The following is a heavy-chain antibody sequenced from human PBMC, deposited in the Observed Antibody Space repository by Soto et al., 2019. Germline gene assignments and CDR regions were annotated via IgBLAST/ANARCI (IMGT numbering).Heavy chain of an antibody. CDR1: GGTSTRYA. Sequence: QERLVQSGAEVRKPGSSVKVSCKVTGGTSTRYAINWVRQAPGQGLEWMGGIVPMFGTSKYAQKVQGRVTITAYTSTNIAYMELRSLRSEYTAVYYRNRGSEYDFWSGYLWGQGTLVSVSS. CDR3: NRGSEYDFWSGYL. J-gene: IGHJ4*02. V-gene: IGHV1-69*06. D-gene: IGHD3-3*01. CDR2: IVPMFGTS.